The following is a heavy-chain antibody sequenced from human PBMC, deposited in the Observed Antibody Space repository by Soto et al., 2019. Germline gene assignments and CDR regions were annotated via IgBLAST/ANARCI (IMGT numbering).Heavy chain of an antibody. V-gene: IGHV3-13*01. CDR1: GFTFSSYD. Sequence: GGSLRLSCAASGFTFSSYDMHWVRQATGKGLEWVSAIGTAGDTYYPGSVKGRFTISRENAKNSLYLQMNSLRAGDTAVYYCARLSGDPGYFDYWGQGTLVTVSS. D-gene: IGHD4-17*01. CDR3: ARLSGDPGYFDY. J-gene: IGHJ4*02. CDR2: IGTAGDT.